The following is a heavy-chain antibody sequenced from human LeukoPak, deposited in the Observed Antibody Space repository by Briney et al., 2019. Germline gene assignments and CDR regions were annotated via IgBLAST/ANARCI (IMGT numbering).Heavy chain of an antibody. Sequence: ETLSLTCAVSGYSISSGYYWGWIRQPPGKGLEWVSSISSSSSYIYYADSVKGRFTISRDNAKNSLYLQMNSLRAEDTAVYYCARDFIVVEVGAFDIWGQGTMVTVSS. J-gene: IGHJ3*02. D-gene: IGHD2-21*01. V-gene: IGHV3-21*01. CDR3: ARDFIVVEVGAFDI. CDR2: ISSSSSYI. CDR1: GYSISSGYY.